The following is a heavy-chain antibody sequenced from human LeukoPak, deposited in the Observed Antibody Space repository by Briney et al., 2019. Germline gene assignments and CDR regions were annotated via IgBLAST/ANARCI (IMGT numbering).Heavy chain of an antibody. CDR2: IYYSGST. CDR1: GGSISSYY. V-gene: IGHV4-59*12. CDR3: ARETLYDSSGLVDY. D-gene: IGHD3-22*01. J-gene: IGHJ4*02. Sequence: SETLSLTCTVSGGSISSYYWSWIRQPPGKGLEWIGYIYYSGSTNYNPSLKSRVTISVDTSKNQFSLKLSSVTAADTAVYYCARETLYDSSGLVDYWGQGTLVTVSS.